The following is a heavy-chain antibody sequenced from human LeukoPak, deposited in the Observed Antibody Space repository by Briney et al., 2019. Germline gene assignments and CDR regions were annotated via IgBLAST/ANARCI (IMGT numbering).Heavy chain of an antibody. J-gene: IGHJ4*02. V-gene: IGHV3-7*01. CDR1: GFTFSSYW. Sequence: GGSLRLSCAASGFTFSSYWMSWVRQAPGKGLEWVANIKQDGSEKYYVDSVKGRFTISRDNAKNSLYLQMNSLRAEDTAVYYCARDVYYDSSGYHSAFDYWGQGTLVTVSS. CDR2: IKQDGSEK. CDR3: ARDVYYDSSGYHSAFDY. D-gene: IGHD3-22*01.